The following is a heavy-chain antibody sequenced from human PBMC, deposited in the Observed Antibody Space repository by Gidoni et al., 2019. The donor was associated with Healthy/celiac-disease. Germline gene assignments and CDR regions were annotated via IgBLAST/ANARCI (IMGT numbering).Heavy chain of an antibody. D-gene: IGHD1-26*01. CDR1: GGSISSYY. Sequence: QVQLQESGPGLGKPSETLSLTCTVSGGSISSYYWSWIRQPPGKGLEWIGYIYYSGSTNYNPSLKSRVTISVDTSKNQFSLKLSSVTAADTAVYYCARGVGATSYWFDPWGQGTLVTVSS. CDR2: IYYSGST. V-gene: IGHV4-59*01. J-gene: IGHJ5*02. CDR3: ARGVGATSYWFDP.